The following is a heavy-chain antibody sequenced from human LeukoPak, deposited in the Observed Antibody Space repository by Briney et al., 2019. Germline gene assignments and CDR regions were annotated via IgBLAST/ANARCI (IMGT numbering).Heavy chain of an antibody. V-gene: IGHV3-23*01. CDR3: AKDLGDSGPTPDSDY. Sequence: GGSLRLSCAASRFTLAMSWVRQAPGTGPGGGSAISGSGGSTYYADSVKGRFTISRDNSKTTLYLQMNSLRAEDTSVYYCAKDLGDSGPTPDSDYWGQGTLVTVSS. J-gene: IGHJ4*02. CDR1: RFTLA. D-gene: IGHD1-26*01. CDR2: ISGSGGST.